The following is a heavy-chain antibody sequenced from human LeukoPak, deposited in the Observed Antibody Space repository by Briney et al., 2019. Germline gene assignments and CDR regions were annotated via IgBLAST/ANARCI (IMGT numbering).Heavy chain of an antibody. J-gene: IGHJ4*02. CDR3: ASHLGDYGDRGFDY. V-gene: IGHV4-30-2*01. Sequence: PSETLSLTCTVSGGSISSGGYYWSWIRQPPGKGLEWIGYIYHSGSTYYNPSLKSRVTISVDRSKNQFSLKLSSVTAADTAVYYCASHLGDYGDRGFDYWGQGTLVTVSS. CDR1: GGSISSGGYY. D-gene: IGHD4-17*01. CDR2: IYHSGST.